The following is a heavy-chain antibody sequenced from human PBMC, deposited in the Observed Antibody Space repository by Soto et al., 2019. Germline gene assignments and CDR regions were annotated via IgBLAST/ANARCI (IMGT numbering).Heavy chain of an antibody. J-gene: IGHJ4*02. D-gene: IGHD3-16*01. CDR1: GFTVSSGY. CDR2: FYSAGNT. Sequence: EVQLVESGGGLIQPGGSLRLSCAASGFTVSSGYMSWVRQAPGKGLVWVSVFYSAGNTYYADAVEGRFTISRDISKNTLYLQMNSRRVEDTAVYYWATRVGGMGRYYFDCWGQGNLVTVSS. CDR3: ATRVGGMGRYYFDC. V-gene: IGHV3-53*01.